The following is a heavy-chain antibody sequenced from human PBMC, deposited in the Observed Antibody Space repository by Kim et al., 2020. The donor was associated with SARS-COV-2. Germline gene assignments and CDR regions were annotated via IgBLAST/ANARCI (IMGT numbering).Heavy chain of an antibody. Sequence: SETLSLTCTVSGGSISSYYWSWIRQPPGKGLEWIGYIYYSGSTNYNPSLKSRVTISVDTSKNQFSLKLSSVTAADTAVYYCARGLGIAASPDAFDIWGQGTMVTVSS. J-gene: IGHJ3*02. D-gene: IGHD6-13*01. V-gene: IGHV4-59*01. CDR1: GGSISSYY. CDR3: ARGLGIAASPDAFDI. CDR2: IYYSGST.